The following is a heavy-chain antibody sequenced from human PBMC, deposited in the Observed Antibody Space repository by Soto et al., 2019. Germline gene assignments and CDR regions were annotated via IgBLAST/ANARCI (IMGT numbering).Heavy chain of an antibody. CDR1: GYTFTSYG. Sequence: ASVKVSCKASGYTFTSYGISWVRQAPGQGLEWMGWISAYNGNTNYAQKLQGRVTMTTDTSTSTAYMELRSLRSDDTAVYYCASSITVDTAMVAVFDYWGQGTLVTVSS. CDR3: ASSITVDTAMVAVFDY. D-gene: IGHD5-18*01. CDR2: ISAYNGNT. J-gene: IGHJ4*02. V-gene: IGHV1-18*01.